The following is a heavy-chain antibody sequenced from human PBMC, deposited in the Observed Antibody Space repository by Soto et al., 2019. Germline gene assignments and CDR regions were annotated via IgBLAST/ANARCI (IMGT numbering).Heavy chain of an antibody. CDR2: INPSGGST. CDR1: GYTFTSYY. J-gene: IGHJ4*02. V-gene: IGHV1-46*01. CDR3: ARGRRPATLPYYFDY. D-gene: IGHD1-26*01. Sequence: ASVKVSCKASGYTFTSYYMHWVRQAPGQGLEWMGIINPSGGSTSYAQKFQGRVTMTRDTSTSTVYMELSSLRSEDTAVYSCARGRRPATLPYYFDYGGQGTLVTVSS.